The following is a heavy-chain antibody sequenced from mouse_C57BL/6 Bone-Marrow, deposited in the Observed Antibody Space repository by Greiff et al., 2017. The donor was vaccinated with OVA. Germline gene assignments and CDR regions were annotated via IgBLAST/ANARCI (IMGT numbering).Heavy chain of an antibody. CDR2: INPSSGYT. Sequence: LQESGAELARPGASVKMSCKASGYTFTSYTMHWVKQRPGQGLEWIGYINPSSGYTKYNQKFKDKATLTADKSSSTAYMQLSSLTSEDSAVYYCARRGFYYGSSPGFAYWGQGTLVTVSA. CDR3: ARRGFYYGSSPGFAY. J-gene: IGHJ3*01. V-gene: IGHV1-4*01. CDR1: GYTFTSYT. D-gene: IGHD1-1*01.